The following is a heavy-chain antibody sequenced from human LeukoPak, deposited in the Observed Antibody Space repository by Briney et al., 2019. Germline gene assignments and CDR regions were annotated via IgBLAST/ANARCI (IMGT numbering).Heavy chain of an antibody. D-gene: IGHD6-19*01. Sequence: GGSLRLSCAASGFTFSSHSMNWVRQAPGKGLEWVPSISSSSNYIYYADSVKGRFAISRDNAKNSLYLQMNSLRAEDTAVYYCARVQGGWLDCYYYYGMDVWGQGTTVTVSS. V-gene: IGHV3-21*01. CDR2: ISSSSNYI. J-gene: IGHJ6*02. CDR1: GFTFSSHS. CDR3: ARVQGGWLDCYYYYGMDV.